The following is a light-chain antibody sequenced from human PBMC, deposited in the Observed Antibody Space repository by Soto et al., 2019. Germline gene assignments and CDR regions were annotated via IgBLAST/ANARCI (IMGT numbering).Light chain of an antibody. V-gene: IGKV1-17*01. CDR3: QHHNGYSWT. CDR1: QGIRND. CDR2: AVS. J-gene: IGKJ1*01. Sequence: DIQIIQSGCTLAQSVGDSVTRTCRASQGIRNDLGWYQQKPGKAPKCLIYAVSSLRSGVPSRFSGSGSGTESTLTLSRLQPDDFATYFCQHHNGYSWTFGLGTKGDIK.